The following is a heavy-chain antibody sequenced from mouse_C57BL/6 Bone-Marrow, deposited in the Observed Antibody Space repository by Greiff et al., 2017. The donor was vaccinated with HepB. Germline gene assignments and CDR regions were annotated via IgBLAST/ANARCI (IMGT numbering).Heavy chain of an antibody. D-gene: IGHD1-1*01. Sequence: QVQLQQPGAELVKPGASVKLSCKASGYTFTSYWMHWVKQRPGRGLEWIGRIDPNSGGTNYNEKFKSKATLTVDKPSSTAYMQLISLTSEDSAVFYCSRSEGLLPWFAYWGQGTLVTVSA. J-gene: IGHJ3*01. V-gene: IGHV1-72*01. CDR2: IDPNSGGT. CDR1: GYTFTSYW. CDR3: SRSEGLLPWFAY.